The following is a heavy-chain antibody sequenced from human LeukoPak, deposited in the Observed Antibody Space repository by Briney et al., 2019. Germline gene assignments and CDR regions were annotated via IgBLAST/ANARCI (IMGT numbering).Heavy chain of an antibody. CDR1: GGSISSGRYY. D-gene: IGHD6-6*01. Sequence: SETLSLTCTVSGGSISSGRYYWSGIRQPAGKGLEWIGRIYTSGSTNYNPSLKSRVTISVDTSKNQFSLKLSSVTAADTAVYYCARDRARPDQDYNYYYYMDVWGKGTTVTVSS. CDR2: IYTSGST. V-gene: IGHV4-61*02. J-gene: IGHJ6*03. CDR3: ARDRARPDQDYNYYYYMDV.